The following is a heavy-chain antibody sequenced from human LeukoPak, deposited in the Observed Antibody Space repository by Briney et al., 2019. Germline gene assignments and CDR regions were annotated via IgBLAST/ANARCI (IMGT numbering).Heavy chain of an antibody. CDR1: GFTFSSYS. CDR3: ARDGGYDFWSGYYRGENYYYMDV. Sequence: GGSLRLSCAASGFTFSSYSMNWVRQAPGKGLEWVSSISSSSSYIYYADSVKGRFTISRDNAKNSLYLQMNSLRAEDTAVYYCARDGGYDFWSGYYRGENYYYMDVWGKGTTVTVSS. V-gene: IGHV3-21*01. J-gene: IGHJ6*03. D-gene: IGHD3-3*01. CDR2: ISSSSSYI.